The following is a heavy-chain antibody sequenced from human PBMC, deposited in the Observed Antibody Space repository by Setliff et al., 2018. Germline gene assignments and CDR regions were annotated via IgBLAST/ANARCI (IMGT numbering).Heavy chain of an antibody. CDR2: INAGNGNT. J-gene: IGHJ3*02. Sequence: ASVKVSCKASGYTFTSYAMHWVRQAPGQRLEWMGWINAGNGNTKYSQKFQGRVTITRDTSASTAYMELRSLRSDDTAVYYCARAPAYSSTPGSYAFDIWGQGTMVTVSS. V-gene: IGHV1-3*01. CDR3: ARAPAYSSTPGSYAFDI. D-gene: IGHD6-13*01. CDR1: GYTFTSYA.